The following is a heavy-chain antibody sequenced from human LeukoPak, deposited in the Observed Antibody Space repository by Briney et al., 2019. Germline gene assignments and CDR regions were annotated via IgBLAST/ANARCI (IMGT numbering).Heavy chain of an antibody. Sequence: GGSLRLSCAVSGFTFSNYWMHWVRQAPGKGLVWVARINNEESSITYADSVKGRFTISRDNAKNTLYLQMNSLRVEDTAVYYCARGYSSNYRVDYWGQGTLVTVSS. J-gene: IGHJ4*02. CDR3: ARGYSSNYRVDY. D-gene: IGHD6-13*01. V-gene: IGHV3-74*01. CDR1: GFTFSNYW. CDR2: INNEESSI.